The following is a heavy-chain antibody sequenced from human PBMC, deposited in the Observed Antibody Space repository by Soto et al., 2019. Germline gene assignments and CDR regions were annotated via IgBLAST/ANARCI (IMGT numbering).Heavy chain of an antibody. D-gene: IGHD6-6*01. Sequence: GGSLRLSCAASGFTFIDYYMSWMRQAPGKGLDWVAYISSSSRTTKYGDSVKGRFTISRDNAKNSLFLQMNSLRGEDTAVYYCARDVYRYSSSSPEDVWGQGTTVTVSS. J-gene: IGHJ6*02. CDR3: ARDVYRYSSSSPEDV. CDR1: GFTFIDYY. CDR2: ISSSSRTT. V-gene: IGHV3-11*06.